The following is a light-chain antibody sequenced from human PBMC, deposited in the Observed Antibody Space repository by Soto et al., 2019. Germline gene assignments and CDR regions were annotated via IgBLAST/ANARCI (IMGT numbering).Light chain of an antibody. J-gene: IGKJ2*01. Sequence: EIVLTQSPATLSLSPGERATLSCRASQSVNNYLAWYQQRLGQAPRLLIYDASNRATGIPAKFSGSGSGTHFTLTISFLEPEDSAVYYCQQRNSWPYTFGQGAKLEIK. CDR3: QQRNSWPYT. CDR1: QSVNNY. V-gene: IGKV3-11*01. CDR2: DAS.